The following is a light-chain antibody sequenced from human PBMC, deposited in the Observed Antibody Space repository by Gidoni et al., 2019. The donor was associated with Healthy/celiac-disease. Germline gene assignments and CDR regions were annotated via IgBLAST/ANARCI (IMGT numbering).Light chain of an antibody. V-gene: IGLV3-19*01. Sequence: SSELTQDPAVSVALGQTVRITCQGDSLRSYYASWYQQKPGQAPVLVIYGKNNRPSGIPDRFSGSSSGNTASLTITGTQAEDEADSYCNSRDSSGNHLVFGGGTKLTVL. CDR2: GKN. J-gene: IGLJ2*01. CDR3: NSRDSSGNHLV. CDR1: SLRSYY.